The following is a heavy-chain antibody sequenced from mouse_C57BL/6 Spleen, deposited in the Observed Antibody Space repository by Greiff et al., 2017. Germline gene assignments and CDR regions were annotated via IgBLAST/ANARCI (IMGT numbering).Heavy chain of an antibody. CDR1: GYTFTSYW. CDR3: ARVEAYYSNYGYFDV. CDR2: IYPSDSET. J-gene: IGHJ1*03. D-gene: IGHD2-5*01. V-gene: IGHV1-61*01. Sequence: QVQLKQPGAELVRPGSSVKLSCKASGYTFTSYWMDWVKQRPGQGLEWIGNIYPSDSETHYNQKFKDKATLTVDKSSSTAYMQLSSLTSEDSAVYYCARVEAYYSNYGYFDVWGTGTTVTVAS.